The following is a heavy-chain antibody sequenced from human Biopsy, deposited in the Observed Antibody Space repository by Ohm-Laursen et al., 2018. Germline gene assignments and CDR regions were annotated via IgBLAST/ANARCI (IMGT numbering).Heavy chain of an antibody. CDR1: GFRFSSHT. CDR2: ITPSVRSA. CDR3: AKWGHMVQGVTPDDF. V-gene: IGHV3-23*01. Sequence: SLRLSCTASGFRFSSHTMSWVRQAPGKGLEWVAAITPSVRSAFYANSVKGRFSVSRKNYKNILFLQMNGLRVDDTGVYYFAKWGHMVQGVTPDDFWGQGTLVTVSS. D-gene: IGHD3-10*01. J-gene: IGHJ4*02.